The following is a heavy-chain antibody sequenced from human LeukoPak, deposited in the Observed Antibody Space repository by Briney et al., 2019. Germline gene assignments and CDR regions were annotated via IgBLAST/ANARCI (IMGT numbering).Heavy chain of an antibody. CDR3: ARVTLKHWYFDL. D-gene: IGHD3-16*01. CDR2: INGNSGGT. CDR1: GYTFTGYY. V-gene: IGHV1-2*02. Sequence: ASVKVSCKASGYTFTGYYMHWVRQAPGQGLEWMGWINGNSGGTKYAQKFQGRVTMTRDTSISTAYMELSRLRSDDTAVYYCARVTLKHWYFDLWGRGTLVTVSS. J-gene: IGHJ2*01.